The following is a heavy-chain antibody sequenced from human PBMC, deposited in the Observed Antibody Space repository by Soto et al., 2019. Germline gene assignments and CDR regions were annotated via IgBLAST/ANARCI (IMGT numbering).Heavy chain of an antibody. CDR3: ARGDSTDCSNGVCSFFYNHDMNV. V-gene: IGHV1-2*04. J-gene: IGHJ6*02. Sequence: VASVKVSCKASGYSFTDYHIHWVRQAPGQGLEWLGRINPKSGGTSTAQKFQGWVTMTTDTSISTASMELTRLTSDDTAISYCARGDSTDCSNGVCSFFYNHDMNVWGQGTTGTVSS. CDR2: INPKSGGT. CDR1: GYSFTDYH. D-gene: IGHD2-8*01.